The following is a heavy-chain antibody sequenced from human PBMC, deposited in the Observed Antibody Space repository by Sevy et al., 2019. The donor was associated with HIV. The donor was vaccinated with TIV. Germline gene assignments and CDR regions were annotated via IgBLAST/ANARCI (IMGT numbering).Heavy chain of an antibody. V-gene: IGHV3-30-3*01. CDR3: AREGSGSYDCDY. Sequence: GGSLRLSCTASGFTFSSYAMHWVRQAPGKGLEWVAVISYAGSNKYNTDSVKGRFTISRGDSKNTLYLQMNSLRAEDTAVYYCAREGSGSYDCDYWGQGTLVTVSS. CDR2: ISYAGSNK. J-gene: IGHJ4*02. CDR1: GFTFSSYA. D-gene: IGHD1-26*01.